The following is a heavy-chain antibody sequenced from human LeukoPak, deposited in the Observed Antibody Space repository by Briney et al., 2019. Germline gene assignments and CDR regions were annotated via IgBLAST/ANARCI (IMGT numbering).Heavy chain of an antibody. V-gene: IGHV1-69*13. J-gene: IGHJ6*03. CDR3: ARDPVNSNWDYYYYYYMDV. Sequence: SVKVSCKASGGTFSSYAISWVRQAPGQGLEWMGGIIPIFGTANYAQKFQGRVTITADESTSTAYMELSSLRSEDTAVYYCARDPVNSNWDYYYYYYMDVWGKGTAVTVSS. CDR1: GGTFSSYA. CDR2: IIPIFGTA. D-gene: IGHD4-11*01.